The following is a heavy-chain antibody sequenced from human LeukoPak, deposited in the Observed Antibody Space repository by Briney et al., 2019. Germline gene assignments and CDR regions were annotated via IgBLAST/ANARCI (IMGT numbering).Heavy chain of an antibody. CDR3: ARNYYDTNGYYSGFDY. CDR2: IYSSGSA. J-gene: IGHJ4*02. D-gene: IGHD3-22*01. V-gene: IGHV4-4*07. Sequence: SETLSLTCIVSGGSISSYYWSWIRQPAGKGLEWIGRIYSSGSANYNPSLKSQVSMSVDTSKNQFSLKLSPVTAADTAMYYCARNYYDTNGYYSGFDYWGQETLVTVSS. CDR1: GGSISSYY.